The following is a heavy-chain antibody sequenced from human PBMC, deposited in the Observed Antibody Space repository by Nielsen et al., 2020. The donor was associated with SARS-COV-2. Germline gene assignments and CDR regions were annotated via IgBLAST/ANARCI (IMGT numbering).Heavy chain of an antibody. J-gene: IGHJ5*02. CDR3: ARGWLNYDFWSGYYGNWFDP. CDR2: MNPNSGNT. CDR1: GYTFTSYD. V-gene: IGHV1-8*01. D-gene: IGHD3-3*01. Sequence: ASVQVSCKASGYTFTSYDSNWVRQAPGQGLEWMGWMNPNSGNTGYAQKFQGRVTMTRNTSISTAYMELSSLRSEDTAVYYCARGWLNYDFWSGYYGNWFDPWGQGTLVTVSS.